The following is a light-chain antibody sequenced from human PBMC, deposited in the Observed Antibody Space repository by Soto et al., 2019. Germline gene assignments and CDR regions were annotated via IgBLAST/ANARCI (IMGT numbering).Light chain of an antibody. CDR3: SSYTSSSTLV. CDR2: DVS. Sequence: QSALTQPASVSGSPGQSITISCTGTSSDVGGYNYVSWYQQHPGKAPKLMIYDVSNRPSGVSNRFSGSQSGNTASLTISGLQAADEAAYYCSSYTSSSTLVFGGGTKLTVL. V-gene: IGLV2-14*01. J-gene: IGLJ2*01. CDR1: SSDVGGYNY.